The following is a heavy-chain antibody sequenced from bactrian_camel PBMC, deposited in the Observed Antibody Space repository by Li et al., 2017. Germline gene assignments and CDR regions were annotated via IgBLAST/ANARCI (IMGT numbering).Heavy chain of an antibody. CDR1: SIGRDSSDC. CDR2: LDRNAYS. V-gene: IGHV3S53*01. J-gene: IGHJ4*01. Sequence: QVQLVESGGGSVQAGGSLRLSCKASSIGRDSSDCMGWFRQSPGKEREGVAILDRNAYSGYADSVKGRFTISKDCAKNTLYLQMNNLKPEDTAMYYCGTNKYCRGSTCCNSDFSHWGQGTQVTVS. D-gene: IGHD2*01. CDR3: GTNKYCRGSTCCNSDFSH.